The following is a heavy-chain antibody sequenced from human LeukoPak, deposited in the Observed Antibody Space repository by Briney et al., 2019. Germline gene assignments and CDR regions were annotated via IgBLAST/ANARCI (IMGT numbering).Heavy chain of an antibody. D-gene: IGHD6-19*01. J-gene: IGHJ4*02. CDR1: GFPFNRNA. V-gene: IGHV3-23*01. CDR3: VRRGDASSGWGDHDF. Sequence: GGSLRLSFAASGFPFNRNAISWVRQASGKGLEWVSTIGCSGDKTFYADSVKGRFTISRDNSKNMVHLQMNSLTGEDTALYYCVRRGDASSGWGDHDFWGQGALVTVSS. CDR2: IGCSGDKT.